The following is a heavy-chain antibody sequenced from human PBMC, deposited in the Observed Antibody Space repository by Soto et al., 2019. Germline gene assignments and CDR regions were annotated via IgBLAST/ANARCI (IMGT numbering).Heavy chain of an antibody. CDR3: AKPSLGTGTHRAFDY. CDR1: GFTFSSYA. CDR2: ISGSGGST. J-gene: IGHJ4*02. Sequence: GGSLRLSCAASGFTFSSYAMSWVRQAPGKGLEWVSAISGSGGSTYYADSVKGRFTISRDNSKNTLYLQMNSLRAEDTAVYYCAKPSLGTGTHRAFDYWGQGTLVTVSS. V-gene: IGHV3-23*01. D-gene: IGHD1-7*01.